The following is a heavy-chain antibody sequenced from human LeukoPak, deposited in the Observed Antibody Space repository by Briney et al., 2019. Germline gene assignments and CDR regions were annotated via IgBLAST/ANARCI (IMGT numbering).Heavy chain of an antibody. CDR2: IYYSGST. CDR1: GGSISSSSYY. D-gene: IGHD3-22*01. Sequence: SETLSLTCTVSGGSISSSSYYWGWIRQPPGKGLEWIGSIYYSGSTYYNPSLKSRVTISVDTSKNQFSLKLSSVTAADTAVYYCARHVYDSSDDRLDVWGQGTTVTVSS. V-gene: IGHV4-39*01. J-gene: IGHJ6*02. CDR3: ARHVYDSSDDRLDV.